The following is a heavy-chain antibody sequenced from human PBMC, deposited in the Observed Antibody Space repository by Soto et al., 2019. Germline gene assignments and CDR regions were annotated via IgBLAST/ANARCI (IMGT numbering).Heavy chain of an antibody. Sequence: GGSLRLSCAVSGFTFSSYAMSWVRQAPGKGLEWVSAISGSGGSTYYADSVKGRFTISRDNSKNTLSLQMNSLRAEDTAVYYCAAAAREYYYYGMDVWGHGTPVTPSS. CDR3: AAAAREYYYYGMDV. CDR1: GFTFSSYA. J-gene: IGHJ6*02. CDR2: ISGSGGST. V-gene: IGHV3-23*01.